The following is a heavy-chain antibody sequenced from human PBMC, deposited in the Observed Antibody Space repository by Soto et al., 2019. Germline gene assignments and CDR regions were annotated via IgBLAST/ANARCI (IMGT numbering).Heavy chain of an antibody. D-gene: IGHD2-2*01. CDR3: AKGIVPAAIRNYYMDV. Sequence: PGGSLRLSCAASGFTFSSYAMSWVRQAPGKGLEWVSAISGSGGSTYYADSVKGRFTISRDNSKNTLYLQMNSLRAEDTAVYYCAKGIVPAAIRNYYMDVWGKGTTVTVSS. V-gene: IGHV3-23*01. CDR1: GFTFSSYA. J-gene: IGHJ6*03. CDR2: ISGSGGST.